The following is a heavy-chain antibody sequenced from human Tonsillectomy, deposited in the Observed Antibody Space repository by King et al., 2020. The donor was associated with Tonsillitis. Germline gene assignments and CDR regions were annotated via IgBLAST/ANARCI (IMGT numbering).Heavy chain of an antibody. D-gene: IGHD3-3*01. J-gene: IGHJ4*02. Sequence: VQLVESGGGVVQPGRSLRLSCAASGFTFSRNGMHWVRQAPGMGLEWVALISSDGGEKYYGHSVEGRFTISRDLSKNTLYLQMNSLRPEDTAVYYCAREWVYDFWSSYDYWGQGTLVTVSS. CDR1: GFTFSRNG. CDR2: ISSDGGEK. CDR3: AREWVYDFWSSYDY. V-gene: IGHV3-30*01.